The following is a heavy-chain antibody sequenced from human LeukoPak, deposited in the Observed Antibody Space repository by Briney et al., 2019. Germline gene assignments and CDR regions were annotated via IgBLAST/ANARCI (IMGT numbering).Heavy chain of an antibody. CDR3: ATGVVPYYGLDV. CDR1: RGSISGYY. Sequence: PSETLSLTCSVPRGSISGYYWSWLRQPPGKGLEWIGYIYYSGSTNYNPSLKSRVTMLVDKYKNLFYLKLSSVTAADTAVYYCATGVVPYYGLDVWGEGTMVAVS. V-gene: IGHV4-59*01. CDR2: IYYSGST. D-gene: IGHD3-3*01. J-gene: IGHJ6*01.